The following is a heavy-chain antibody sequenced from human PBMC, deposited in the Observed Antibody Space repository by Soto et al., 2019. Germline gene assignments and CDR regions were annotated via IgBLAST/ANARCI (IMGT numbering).Heavy chain of an antibody. Sequence: SETLSLTCTVSGGSISSSSYYWGWIRQPPGKGLEWIGSIYYSGSTYYNPSLKSRVTISVDTSKNQFSLKLSSVTAADTAVYYCARRSAVAGTIDYWGQGTLVTVSS. CDR1: GGSISSSSYY. J-gene: IGHJ4*02. CDR3: ARRSAVAGTIDY. V-gene: IGHV4-39*01. D-gene: IGHD6-19*01. CDR2: IYYSGST.